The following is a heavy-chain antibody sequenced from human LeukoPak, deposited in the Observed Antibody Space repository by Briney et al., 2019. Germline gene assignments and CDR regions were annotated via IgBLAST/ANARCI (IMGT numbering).Heavy chain of an antibody. V-gene: IGHV3-48*04. Sequence: GGSLRLSCAASGFTFSSYSMNWVRQAPGKGLEWVSYISSSSSTIYYADSVKGRFTISRDNAKNSLYLQMNSLRAEDTAVYYCATTSQRGQQLVRGYFDLWGRGTLVTVSS. J-gene: IGHJ2*01. D-gene: IGHD6-13*01. CDR1: GFTFSSYS. CDR3: ATTSQRGQQLVRGYFDL. CDR2: ISSSSSTI.